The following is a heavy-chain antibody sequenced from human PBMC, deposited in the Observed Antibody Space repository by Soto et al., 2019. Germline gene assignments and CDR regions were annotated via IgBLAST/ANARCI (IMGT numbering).Heavy chain of an antibody. D-gene: IGHD4-17*01. V-gene: IGHV3-7*01. Sequence: GSLRLSCAASGFTFSSYWMSWVRQAPGKGLEWVANIKQDGSEKYYVDSVKGRFTISRDNAKNSLYLQMNSLRAEDTAVYYWARDRLEDGDYSDAFDIWGQGTMVTVSS. CDR3: ARDRLEDGDYSDAFDI. J-gene: IGHJ3*02. CDR1: GFTFSSYW. CDR2: IKQDGSEK.